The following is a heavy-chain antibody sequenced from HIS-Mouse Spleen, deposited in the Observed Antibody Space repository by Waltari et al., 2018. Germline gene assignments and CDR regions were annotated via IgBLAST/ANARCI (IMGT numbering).Heavy chain of an antibody. CDR2: IKQDGSEK. V-gene: IGHV3-7*01. CDR1: GFTFSSYW. CDR3: AREARVPSGSYYVKAFDI. D-gene: IGHD1-26*01. Sequence: LSCAASGFTFSSYWMSWVRQAPGKGLEWVANIKQDGSEKYYVDSVKGRFTISRDNAKNSLYLQMKSLRAEDTAVYYCAREARVPSGSYYVKAFDIWGQGTMVTVSS. J-gene: IGHJ3*02.